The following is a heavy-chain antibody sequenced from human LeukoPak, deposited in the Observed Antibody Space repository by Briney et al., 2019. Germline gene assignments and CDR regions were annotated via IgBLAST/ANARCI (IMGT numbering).Heavy chain of an antibody. CDR1: GFTFSNYA. Sequence: PGGSLRLSCSASGFTFSNYAMRWVRQAPGKGLEYVSAISSNGGSTYYADSVKGRFTISRDNSKNTLYLQMSSLRAEDTAVYYCVKALGYCSGGSCLAFDIWGQGTMVTVSS. D-gene: IGHD2-15*01. CDR2: ISSNGGST. J-gene: IGHJ3*02. V-gene: IGHV3-64D*06. CDR3: VKALGYCSGGSCLAFDI.